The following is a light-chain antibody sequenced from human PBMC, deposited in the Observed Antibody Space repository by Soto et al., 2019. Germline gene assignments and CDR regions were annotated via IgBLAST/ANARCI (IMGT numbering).Light chain of an antibody. CDR2: AAS. Sequence: DFQLTQSPSFLSASVGDRVTISCRASQGISSSLAWYQQKPGKAPKLLIYAASTLQSGVPSRFSGSGSGSEFTLTITRLQPEDFATYYCQQFNSFPFTFGPGTKVDIK. CDR1: QGISSS. J-gene: IGKJ3*01. CDR3: QQFNSFPFT. V-gene: IGKV1-9*01.